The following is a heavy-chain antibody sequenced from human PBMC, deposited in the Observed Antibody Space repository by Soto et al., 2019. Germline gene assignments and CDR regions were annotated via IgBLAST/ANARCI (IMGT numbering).Heavy chain of an antibody. D-gene: IGHD6-13*01. J-gene: IGHJ4*02. CDR2: IYYSGST. CDR1: GCC. CDR3: ARPGGSGWFYFDS. Sequence: GCCWNRKQKNPGKGLEWIGYIYYSGSTYYNPSLKSRVTISVDTSKNQFSLKLSSVTAADTSVYYCARPGGSGWFYFDSWGQGSQVTVSS. V-gene: IGHV4-31*02.